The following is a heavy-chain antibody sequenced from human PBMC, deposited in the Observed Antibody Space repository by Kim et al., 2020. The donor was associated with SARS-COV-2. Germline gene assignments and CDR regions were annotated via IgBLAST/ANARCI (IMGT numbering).Heavy chain of an antibody. CDR1: GFTFSNAW. D-gene: IGHD3-9*01. CDR3: TTEPVLRYFDWWKRPERLDY. V-gene: IGHV3-15*01. J-gene: IGHJ4*02. CDR2: IKSKTDGGTT. Sequence: GGSLRLSCAASGFTFSNAWMSWVRQAPGKGLEWVGRIKSKTDGGTTDYAAPVKGRFTISRDDSKNTLYLQMNSLKTEDTAVYYCTTEPVLRYFDWWKRPERLDYWGQGTLVTVSS.